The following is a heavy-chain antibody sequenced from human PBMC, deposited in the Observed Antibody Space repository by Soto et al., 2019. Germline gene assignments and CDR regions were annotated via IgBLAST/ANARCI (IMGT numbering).Heavy chain of an antibody. CDR2: IYYRGST. J-gene: IGHJ4*02. CDR3: AREGTRRDDLTLDC. V-gene: IGHV4-30-4*01. Sequence: QVQLQESGPGLVKPSQTQSLTCTVSGGSISSGDYYWSWIRQPPGKGLEWIGYIYYRGSTYYNPSLKNRVTISVDTSKNQFSLKLSSVTAADTAVYYCAREGTRRDDLTLDCWGQGTLVTVSS. D-gene: IGHD3-10*01. CDR1: GGSISSGDYY.